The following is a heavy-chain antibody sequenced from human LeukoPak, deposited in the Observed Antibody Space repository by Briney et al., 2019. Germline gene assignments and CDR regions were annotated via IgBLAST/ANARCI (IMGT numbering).Heavy chain of an antibody. J-gene: IGHJ6*02. CDR1: GFTFSSYG. CDR3: ARDGPKVRYGMDV. CDR2: IWYDGSNK. V-gene: IGHV3-33*01. Sequence: PGGSLRLSCAASGFTFSSYGKHWVRQAPAKGLEWVAVIWYDGSNKYYADSVKGRFTISRDNSKNSLYLQMNSLRAEDTAVYYCARDGPKVRYGMDVWGQGTTATVSS.